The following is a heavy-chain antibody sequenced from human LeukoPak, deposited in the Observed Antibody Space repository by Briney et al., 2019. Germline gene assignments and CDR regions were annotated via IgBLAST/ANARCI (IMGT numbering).Heavy chain of an antibody. D-gene: IGHD3-22*01. CDR2: ISYDGSNK. J-gene: IGHJ4*02. CDR3: AREFEVVDDSSGYDY. V-gene: IGHV3-30-3*01. CDR1: GFTFSSYA. Sequence: GGSLRLSCAASGFTFSSYAMHWVRQAPGKGLEWVAVISYDGSNKYYADSVKGRFTISRDNSKNTLYLQMNSLRAEDTAVYYCAREFEVVDDSSGYDYWGQGTLVTVSS.